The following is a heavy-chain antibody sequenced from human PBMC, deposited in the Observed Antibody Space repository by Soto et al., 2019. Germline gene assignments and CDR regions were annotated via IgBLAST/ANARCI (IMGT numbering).Heavy chain of an antibody. J-gene: IGHJ4*02. Sequence: SETLSLTCTVSGGSISTYYWSWIRQPPGKGLEWIGFIYYTGSTNYNPSLKSRVTLSLDTSKNQFSLKLSSVTAADTAVYYCARITASYYFDYWGQGTLVTVSS. CDR3: ARITASYYFDY. D-gene: IGHD3-10*01. CDR1: GGSISTYY. CDR2: IYYTGST. V-gene: IGHV4-59*12.